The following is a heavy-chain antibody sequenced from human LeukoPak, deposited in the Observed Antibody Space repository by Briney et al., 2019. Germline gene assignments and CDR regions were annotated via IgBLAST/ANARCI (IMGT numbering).Heavy chain of an antibody. Sequence: GGSLRLSCAASGFSFSDFPVHWVRQAPGKGLEWVAVISYDGSDKYYTNSVKGRFTISRDNSKNRLYLQMNSLRAEDTAVYYCASSGGDYGDGFDIWGQGTVVTVSS. CDR3: ASSGGDYGDGFDI. CDR1: GFSFSDFP. V-gene: IGHV3-30*04. CDR2: ISYDGSDK. D-gene: IGHD4-17*01. J-gene: IGHJ3*02.